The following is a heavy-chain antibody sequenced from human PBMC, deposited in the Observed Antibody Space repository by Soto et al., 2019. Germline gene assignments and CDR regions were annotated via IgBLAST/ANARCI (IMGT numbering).Heavy chain of an antibody. J-gene: IGHJ4*02. V-gene: IGHV3-30-3*01. CDR1: GFTFSNFP. CDR2: ISYGGINN. D-gene: IGHD4-4*01. CDR3: ARTTVVSGTPDFDY. Sequence: QAQLVESGGGVVQPGRSLRLSCAASGFTFSNFPMHWVRQAPGKGLEWVAVISYGGINNYYADSVKGRFTISRDDSKNTVYLQMNGLRPEDTAVYFCARTTVVSGTPDFDYWGQGTLVTVSS.